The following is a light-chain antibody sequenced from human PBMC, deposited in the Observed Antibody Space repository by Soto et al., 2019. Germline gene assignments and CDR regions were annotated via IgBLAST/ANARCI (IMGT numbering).Light chain of an antibody. CDR1: HDIRYY. Sequence: DMQMTQSPSSLSASVGDRVTNTCRASHDIRYYLAWYQQKPGKVPKLLIYAASTLQSGVPSRFSGSGSGTDFTLTMSSLQPEDVATYYCQKYNSAPLTFGGGTKVRIK. CDR3: QKYNSAPLT. J-gene: IGKJ4*01. CDR2: AAS. V-gene: IGKV1-27*01.